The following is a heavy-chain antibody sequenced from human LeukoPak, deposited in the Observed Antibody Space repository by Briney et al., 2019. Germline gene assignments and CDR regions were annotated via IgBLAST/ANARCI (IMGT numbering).Heavy chain of an antibody. D-gene: IGHD2-21*02. Sequence: SETLSLTCIVSGGSTSTGDYYCSWIRQPPGKGLEWIGYIYYSGSTNYNPSLKSRVTISVDTSKNQFSLKLSSVTAADTAVYYCAREWEHCGDDCYVFDPWGQGTLVTVSS. CDR2: IYYSGST. V-gene: IGHV4-61*08. CDR1: GGSTSTGDYY. J-gene: IGHJ5*02. CDR3: AREWEHCGDDCYVFDP.